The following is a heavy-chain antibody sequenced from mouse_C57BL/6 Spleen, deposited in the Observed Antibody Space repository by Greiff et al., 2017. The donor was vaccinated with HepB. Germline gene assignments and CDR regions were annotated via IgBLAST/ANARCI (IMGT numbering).Heavy chain of an antibody. CDR3: ARPLDSSGYVAY. CDR1: GYTFTSYW. Sequence: VQLQQPGAELVMPGASVKLSCKASGYTFTSYWMHWVKQRPGQGLEWIGEIDPSDSYTNYNQKFKGKSTLTVDKSSSTAYMQLSSLTSEDSAVYYCARPLDSSGYVAYWGQGTLVTVSA. V-gene: IGHV1-69*01. D-gene: IGHD3-2*02. CDR2: IDPSDSYT. J-gene: IGHJ3*01.